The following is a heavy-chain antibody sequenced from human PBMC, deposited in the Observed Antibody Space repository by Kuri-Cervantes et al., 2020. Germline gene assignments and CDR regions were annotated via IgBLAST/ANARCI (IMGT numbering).Heavy chain of an antibody. J-gene: IGHJ3*02. CDR3: ASIPRGYYYDSTTPGPSDAFDI. V-gene: IGHV3-9*01. CDR1: GFTFDDYA. CDR2: TNWNSGST. Sequence: GGSLRLSCVASGFTFDDYAMHWVRQAPGKGLEWASGTNWNSGSTGYADSVKGRFTISRDNAKNSLYLQMNSLRAEDTAVYYCASIPRGYYYDSTTPGPSDAFDIWGQGTMVTVSS. D-gene: IGHD3-22*01.